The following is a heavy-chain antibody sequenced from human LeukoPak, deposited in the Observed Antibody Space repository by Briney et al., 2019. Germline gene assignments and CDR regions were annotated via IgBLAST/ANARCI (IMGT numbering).Heavy chain of an antibody. Sequence: GRSLRLSCAASGFTFSSYNMKWVRQAPGEGLEWVSSISRTGTYIYYADSVKGRFTVSRDNAQNSLYLQMNSLRVEDTAVYYCARVLETDCTGGSCYSGLDYWGQGTLVTVSS. CDR2: ISRTGTYI. CDR1: GFTFSSYN. D-gene: IGHD2-15*01. CDR3: ARVLETDCTGGSCYSGLDY. V-gene: IGHV3-21*01. J-gene: IGHJ4*02.